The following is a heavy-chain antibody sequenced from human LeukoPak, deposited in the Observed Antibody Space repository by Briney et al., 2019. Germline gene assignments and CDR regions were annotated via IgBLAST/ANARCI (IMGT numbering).Heavy chain of an antibody. J-gene: IGHJ4*02. CDR3: ARVTGYSSGWYGY. CDR1: GFTFSSYW. D-gene: IGHD6-19*01. Sequence: GGSLRLSCAASGFTFSSYWMSWVRQAPGKGLEWVANIKQDGSEKYYVDSVKGRFTISRDNAKNSLYLQMNSLRAEDTAVYYCARVTGYSSGWYGYWGQGTLVTVSS. CDR2: IKQDGSEK. V-gene: IGHV3-7*01.